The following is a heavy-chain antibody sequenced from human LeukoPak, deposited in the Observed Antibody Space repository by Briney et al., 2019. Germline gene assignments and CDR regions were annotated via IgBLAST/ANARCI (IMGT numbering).Heavy chain of an antibody. Sequence: GGSLRLSCAPSGFTFSDYYMNWIRQAPGKGLEWISYISSSSSYTNYADSVKGRFTISRDNAKNSLYLQMNSLRAGDTAVYYCARGYGDYIWGQGTMVTVSS. V-gene: IGHV3-11*05. CDR2: ISSSSSYT. CDR1: GFTFSDYY. J-gene: IGHJ3*02. D-gene: IGHD4-17*01. CDR3: ARGYGDYI.